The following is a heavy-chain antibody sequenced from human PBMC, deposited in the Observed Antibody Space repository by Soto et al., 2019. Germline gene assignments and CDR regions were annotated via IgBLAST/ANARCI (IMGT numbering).Heavy chain of an antibody. CDR2: IWYDGSNK. CDR3: ASDQWLVLQYYSDY. D-gene: IGHD6-19*01. CDR1: GFTFSSYG. Sequence: HPGGSLRLSCAASGFTFSSYGMHWVRQAPGKGLEWVAVIWYDGSNKYYADSVKGRFTISSDNSKNTLYLQMNSLRAEDTAVYYCASDQWLVLQYYSDYWGQGTLVTVSS. J-gene: IGHJ4*02. V-gene: IGHV3-33*01.